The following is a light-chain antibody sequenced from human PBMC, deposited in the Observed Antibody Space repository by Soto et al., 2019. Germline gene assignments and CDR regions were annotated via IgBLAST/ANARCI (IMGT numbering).Light chain of an antibody. CDR2: GAS. Sequence: EIVLTQSPGTLSLSPGERATRSCRASQSVSNSYLAWYQHKPGQAPRLLISGASNRATGIPDRFSGSGSATDLTLTISRLEPEDFAVYYCQQYGSSPRTFGQGTKVDIK. CDR3: QQYGSSPRT. J-gene: IGKJ1*01. CDR1: QSVSNSY. V-gene: IGKV3-20*01.